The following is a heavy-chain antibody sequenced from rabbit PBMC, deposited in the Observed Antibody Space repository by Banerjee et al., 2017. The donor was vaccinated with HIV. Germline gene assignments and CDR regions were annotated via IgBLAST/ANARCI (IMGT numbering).Heavy chain of an antibody. CDR2: IYAGSSGST. CDR3: ARSANSNGNTGSDL. J-gene: IGHJ4*01. CDR1: GFSFSSSYY. D-gene: IGHD7-1*01. Sequence: QSLEESGGDLVKPGASLTLTCTASGFSFSSSYYMCWVRQAPGKGLEWIACIYAGSSGSTYYASWAKGRFTISKTSSTTVTLQMTSLTAADTATYFCARSANSNGNTGSDLWGPGTLVTVS. V-gene: IGHV1S40*01.